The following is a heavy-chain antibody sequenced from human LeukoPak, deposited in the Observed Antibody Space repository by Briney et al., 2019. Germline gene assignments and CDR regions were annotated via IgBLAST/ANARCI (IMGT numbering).Heavy chain of an antibody. D-gene: IGHD2-2*01. V-gene: IGHV4-34*01. CDR1: GGSFSGYY. CDR3: ARGPLGYCSSTSSAPPACGGFDP. J-gene: IGHJ5*02. CDR2: INHSGST. Sequence: SGTLSLTCAVYGGSFSGYYWSWIRQPPGKGLEWIGEINHSGSTNYNPSLKSRVTISVDTSKNQFSLKLSSVTAADTAVYYCARGPLGYCSSTSSAPPACGGFDPWGQGTLVTVSS.